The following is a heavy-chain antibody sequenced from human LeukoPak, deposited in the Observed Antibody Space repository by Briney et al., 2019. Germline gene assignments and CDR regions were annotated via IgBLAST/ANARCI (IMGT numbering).Heavy chain of an antibody. Sequence: GGSLRLSCAASGFVFSRYEMNLVRQAPGKGLEWVSYISDSSSTIYYGDSVKGRFTISRDNAKNSLYLQINSLRPEDTAVYYCARGDEVVAADYYYYMDVWGKGTTVTISS. CDR3: ARGDEVVAADYYYYMDV. CDR1: GFVFSRYE. D-gene: IGHD2-15*01. V-gene: IGHV3-48*03. CDR2: ISDSSSTI. J-gene: IGHJ6*03.